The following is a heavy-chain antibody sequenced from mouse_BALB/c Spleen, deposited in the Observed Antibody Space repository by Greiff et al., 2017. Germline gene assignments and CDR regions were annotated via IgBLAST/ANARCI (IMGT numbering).Heavy chain of an antibody. D-gene: IGHD2-4*01. CDR1: GYSFTGYF. CDR3: ARRGYDYDGVWYFDV. CDR2: INPYNGDT. V-gene: IGHV1-20*02. Sequence: EVQLQQSGPELVKPGASVKISCKASGYSFTGYFMHWVMQSHGKSLEWIGRINPYNGDTFYNQKFKGKATLTVDKSSSTAHMELRSLASEDSAVYYCARRGYDYDGVWYFDVWGAGNTVSVSS. J-gene: IGHJ1*01.